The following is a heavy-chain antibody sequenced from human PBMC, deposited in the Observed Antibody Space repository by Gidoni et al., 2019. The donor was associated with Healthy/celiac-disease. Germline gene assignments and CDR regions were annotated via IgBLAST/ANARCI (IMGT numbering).Heavy chain of an antibody. V-gene: IGHV6-1*01. D-gene: IGHD1-1*01. CDR1: GDSVSSNSAA. J-gene: IGHJ6*02. CDR3: ARDYGRNGPGPASYYYYYYGMDV. CDR2: TYYRSKWYN. Sequence: QVQLQQSGPGLVKPSQTLSLTCAISGDSVSSNSAAWNWIRPSPSRGLEWLGRTYYRSKWYNDYAVSVKSRITINPDTSKNQFSLQLNSVTPEDTAVYYCARDYGRNGPGPASYYYYYYGMDVWGQGTTVTVSS.